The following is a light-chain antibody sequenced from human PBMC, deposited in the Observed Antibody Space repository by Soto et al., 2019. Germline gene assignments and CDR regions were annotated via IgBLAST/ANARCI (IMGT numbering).Light chain of an antibody. CDR1: QSVSDN. Sequence: EIVMTQSPATLSVSPGERVTLSCRASQSVSDNLAWYQQKPGQAPWLLIYGASTRATGIPARFSGSGSGTEFTLTISSLHSEDFAVYYCPQYNNWPLTVGGGTKVEIK. CDR3: PQYNNWPLT. J-gene: IGKJ4*01. CDR2: GAS. V-gene: IGKV3-15*01.